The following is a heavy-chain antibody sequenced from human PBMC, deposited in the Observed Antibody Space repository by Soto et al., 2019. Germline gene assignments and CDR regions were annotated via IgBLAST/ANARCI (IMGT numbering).Heavy chain of an antibody. V-gene: IGHV3-30*18. CDR2: MSFDGSNK. CDR3: AKAGYYALYGMDV. CDR1: GFIFSSYG. Sequence: QVQLVESGGGVVQPGRSLRLSCAASGFIFSSYGMHWVRQAPGKGLEWVAVMSFDGSNKYYGDSVKGRLTISRDNSKNTLYLEMNSLRGEDTAVYYCAKAGYYALYGMDVWGQGTTVTVSS. J-gene: IGHJ6*02. D-gene: IGHD3-10*01.